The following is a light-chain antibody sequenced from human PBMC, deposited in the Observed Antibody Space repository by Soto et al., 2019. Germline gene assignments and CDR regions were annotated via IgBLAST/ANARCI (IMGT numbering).Light chain of an antibody. CDR1: QSISSN. J-gene: IGKJ1*01. CDR2: RTS. V-gene: IGKV3-15*01. CDR3: QQYNNWPTWT. Sequence: EIVMTQSPATLSVSPGERATLSCRASQSISSNLAWYQQKPGQAPRLLMFRTSSRATGFPARFSGSGSGTDFTLTISSLQSEDFAVYYCQQYNNWPTWTFGQGTKVDNK.